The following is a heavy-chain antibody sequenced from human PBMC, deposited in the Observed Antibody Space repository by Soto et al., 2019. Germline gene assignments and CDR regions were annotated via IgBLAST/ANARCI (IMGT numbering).Heavy chain of an antibody. D-gene: IGHD1-7*01. CDR1: GESFSGYY. Sequence: SETLSLTCVVSGESFSGYYWSWIRQTPGMGLEWIGEVDHRGSTTYNPSLKNRASISIDSSKNLCSLELTSVTAADTALYFCARYEYGNSLYGVDVWGQGTRVTVSS. J-gene: IGHJ6*02. CDR3: ARYEYGNSLYGVDV. V-gene: IGHV4-34*01. CDR2: VDHRGST.